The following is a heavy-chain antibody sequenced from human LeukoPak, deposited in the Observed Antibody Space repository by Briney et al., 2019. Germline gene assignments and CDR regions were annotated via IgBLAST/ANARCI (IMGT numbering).Heavy chain of an antibody. D-gene: IGHD6-6*01. CDR3: ARESLVDYNSSSGAFGI. CDR1: GCTFSSYS. CDR2: IYYSGTT. J-gene: IGHJ3*02. V-gene: IGHV4-59*01. Sequence: GSLRLSCAASGCTFSSYSMNWIRQPPGKGQEWIGFIYYSGTTNYNPSLKSRVTISVDTSKNQFSLKLSSVTAADTAVYYCARESLVDYNSSSGAFGIWGQGTMVSVSS.